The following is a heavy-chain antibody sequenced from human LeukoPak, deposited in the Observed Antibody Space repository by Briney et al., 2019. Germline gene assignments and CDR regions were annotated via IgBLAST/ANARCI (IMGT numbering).Heavy chain of an antibody. CDR1: GGSISSSSYY. Sequence: SETLSLTCTVSGGSISSSSYYWGWIRQPPGKGLEWIGRIYTSGSTNYNPSLKSRVIVSVDTSENQFSLKLTSVTAADTAVYYCARGHSGTFYDAFDIWGQGTMVTVSS. CDR2: IYTSGST. D-gene: IGHD1-26*01. CDR3: ARGHSGTFYDAFDI. J-gene: IGHJ3*02. V-gene: IGHV4-39*07.